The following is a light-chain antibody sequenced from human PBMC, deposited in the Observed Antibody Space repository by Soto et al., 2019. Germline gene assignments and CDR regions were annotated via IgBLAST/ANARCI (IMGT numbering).Light chain of an antibody. CDR1: QSVSSN. J-gene: IGKJ1*01. CDR2: GAS. CDR3: QHYNNWPPTWT. Sequence: EIVMTQSPATLSVSPGERATFSCRASQSVSSNLAWYQQKPGQAPRLLIYGASIRATGIPARFSGSGSGTEFTLTISTLQSEDFAIYYCQHYNNWPPTWTFGQGTKVDI. V-gene: IGKV3-15*01.